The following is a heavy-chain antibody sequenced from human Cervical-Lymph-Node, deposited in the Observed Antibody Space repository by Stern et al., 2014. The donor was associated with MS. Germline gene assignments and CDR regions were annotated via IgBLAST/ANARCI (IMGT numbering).Heavy chain of an antibody. CDR1: GGTFNVYA. CDR3: ARDGRHTNNFGLDV. Sequence: QVQLVESGAEVKKPGSSVKVSCKASGGTFNVYAIHWLRQAPGQGLEWMGGIIPVIGTATYAQNFQGRVTITADASTRTASMQLSSLRSDDTAVYYCARDGRHTNNFGLDVWGQGTTVTVSS. CDR2: IIPVIGTA. V-gene: IGHV1-69*01. J-gene: IGHJ6*02.